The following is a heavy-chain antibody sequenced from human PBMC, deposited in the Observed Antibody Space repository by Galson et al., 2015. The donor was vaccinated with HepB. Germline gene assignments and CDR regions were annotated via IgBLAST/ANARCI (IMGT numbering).Heavy chain of an antibody. CDR3: ARDGEYSSGWHPDPHYYYYMDV. V-gene: IGHV3-33*01. Sequence: SLRLSCAASGFTFSNYGMHWVRQAPGKGLEWVAVIWYDGSNKYYADSVKGRFTISRDNSKNTLNLQMNSLRVEDTAVYYCARDGEYSSGWHPDPHYYYYMDVWGKGTTVTVSS. J-gene: IGHJ6*03. CDR2: IWYDGSNK. CDR1: GFTFSNYG. D-gene: IGHD6-19*01.